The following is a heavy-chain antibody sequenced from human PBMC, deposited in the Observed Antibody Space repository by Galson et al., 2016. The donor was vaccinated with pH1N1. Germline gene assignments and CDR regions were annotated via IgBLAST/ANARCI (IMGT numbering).Heavy chain of an antibody. CDR1: GFTFSNVW. D-gene: IGHD3-10*01. CDR2: IKSKTDGGTR. CDR3: AAGSGRSDFDY. V-gene: IGHV3-15*01. J-gene: IGHJ4*02. Sequence: SLRLSCAVSGFTFSNVWMSWVRQAPGKGLEWVGRIKSKTDGGTRDFAAPVKGRFSISRDDSKNTVYLQMNSLKTGDTAVYFCAAGSGRSDFDYWGQGTLVTVSS.